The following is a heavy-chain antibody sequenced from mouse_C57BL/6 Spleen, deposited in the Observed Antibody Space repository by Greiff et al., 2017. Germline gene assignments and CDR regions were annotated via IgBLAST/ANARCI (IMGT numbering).Heavy chain of an antibody. CDR1: GYSITSGYY. J-gene: IGHJ2*01. Sequence: ESGPGLVKPSQSLSLTCSVTGYSITSGYYWNWIRQFPGNKLEWMGYISYDGSNNYNPSLKNRISITRDTSKNQFFLKLNSVTTEDTATYYCARERRNYYGSSPGYFDYWGQGTTLTVSS. D-gene: IGHD1-1*01. CDR3: ARERRNYYGSSPGYFDY. V-gene: IGHV3-6*01. CDR2: ISYDGSN.